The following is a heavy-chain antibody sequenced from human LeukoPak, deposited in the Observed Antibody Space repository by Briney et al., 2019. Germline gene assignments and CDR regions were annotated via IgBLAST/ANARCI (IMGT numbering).Heavy chain of an antibody. Sequence: SETLSLTCTVSGGSISSSSYYWGWIRQPPGKGLEWIGSIYYDGSTYYNPSLKSRVIISVDTSKNQFSLKLSSVTAADTAVYYCARRRYSSGYIDYWAREPWSPSPQ. CDR3: ARRRYSSGYIDY. D-gene: IGHD6-25*01. CDR2: IYYDGST. CDR1: GGSISSSSYY. J-gene: IGHJ4*02. V-gene: IGHV4-39*01.